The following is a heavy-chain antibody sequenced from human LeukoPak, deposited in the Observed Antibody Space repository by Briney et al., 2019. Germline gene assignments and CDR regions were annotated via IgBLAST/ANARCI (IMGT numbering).Heavy chain of an antibody. Sequence: ASVKVSCEASGYTFTSYGISWVRQAPGQGLEWMGWISAYNGNTNYAQTLQGRVTMTTDTSTSTAYMELRSLRSDDTAVYSCARDKIADIVVVPAEVPLDYWGQGTLVTVSS. J-gene: IGHJ4*02. D-gene: IGHD2-2*01. V-gene: IGHV1-18*01. CDR2: ISAYNGNT. CDR3: ARDKIADIVVVPAEVPLDY. CDR1: GYTFTSYG.